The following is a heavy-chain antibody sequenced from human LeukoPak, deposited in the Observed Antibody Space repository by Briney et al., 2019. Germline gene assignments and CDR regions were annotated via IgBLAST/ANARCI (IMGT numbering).Heavy chain of an antibody. D-gene: IGHD2-2*01. CDR1: GGTFSSYA. Sequence: SVKVSCKASGGTFSSYAISWERRAPGQGLEWMGGIIPIFGTANYAQKFQGRVTITTDESTSTAYMELSSLRSEDTAVYYCARLRSSTSCYYFDYWGQGTLVTVSS. J-gene: IGHJ4*02. CDR3: ARLRSSTSCYYFDY. V-gene: IGHV1-69*05. CDR2: IIPIFGTA.